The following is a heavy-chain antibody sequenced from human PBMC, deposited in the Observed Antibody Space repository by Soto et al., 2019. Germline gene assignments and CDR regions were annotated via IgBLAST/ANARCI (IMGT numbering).Heavy chain of an antibody. J-gene: IGHJ4*02. CDR3: ASQSRGSYGYGDY. CDR2: IYYSGST. Sequence: QLQLQESGPGLVKPSETLSLTCTVSGGSISSSSYYWGWIRQPPGKGLEWIGSIYYSGSTYYNPSLKSRVTISVDTSKNQFSLRLSSVTAADTAVYYCASQSRGSYGYGDYWGQGTLVTVSS. D-gene: IGHD1-26*01. CDR1: GGSISSSSYY. V-gene: IGHV4-39*01.